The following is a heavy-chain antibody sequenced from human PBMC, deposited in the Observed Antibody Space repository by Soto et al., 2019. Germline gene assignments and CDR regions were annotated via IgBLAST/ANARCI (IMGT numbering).Heavy chain of an antibody. CDR3: AAPPRY. D-gene: IGHD6-6*01. J-gene: IGHJ4*02. Sequence: PSETLSLTCTVSGGSTSSYYWSWIRQPPGKGLEWIGYIYDSGSTNYNPSLKSRVTISVDTSKNQFSLKLTSVTAADTAVYYCAAPPRYWGQGTLVTVS. V-gene: IGHV4-59*01. CDR2: IYDSGST. CDR1: GGSTSSYY.